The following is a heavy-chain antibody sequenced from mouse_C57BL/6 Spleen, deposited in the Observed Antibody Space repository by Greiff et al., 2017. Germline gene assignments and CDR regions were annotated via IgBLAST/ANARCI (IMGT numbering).Heavy chain of an antibody. V-gene: IGHV1-4*01. D-gene: IGHD2-4*01. CDR3: ARGGLRQGDYAMDD. CDR2: INPSSGYT. J-gene: IGHJ4*01. CDR1: GYTFTSYT. Sequence: QVQLKQSGAELARPGASVKMSCKASGYTFTSYTMHWVKQRPGQGLEWIGYINPSSGYTKYNQKFKDKAPLTADKSSSTAYMQLSSLTSEDSAVYYCARGGLRQGDYAMDDWGQGTSVTVSS.